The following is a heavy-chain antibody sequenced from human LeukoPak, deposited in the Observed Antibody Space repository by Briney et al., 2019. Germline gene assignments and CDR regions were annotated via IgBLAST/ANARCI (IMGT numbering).Heavy chain of an antibody. Sequence: GGSLRLSCAASGFTFSSYAMNWVRQAPGKGLEWVSVISGSDDRAYYTDSVKGRFTISRDNSKNTLYLQMNSLRAEDTAVYYCARGLAAAGLYFDYWGQGTLVTVSS. D-gene: IGHD6-13*01. V-gene: IGHV3-23*01. CDR2: ISGSDDRA. CDR1: GFTFSSYA. J-gene: IGHJ4*02. CDR3: ARGLAAAGLYFDY.